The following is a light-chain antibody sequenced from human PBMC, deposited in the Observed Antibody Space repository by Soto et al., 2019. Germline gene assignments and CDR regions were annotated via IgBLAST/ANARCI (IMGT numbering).Light chain of an antibody. Sequence: ETVLTQSPGTLSLSPGERVTLSCRASQSVIYLSWYQQKHGQAASILIYGASSSATGMADRLSGSGSGTDFTLTISRLEPEDFEVYYCQRYDRYPPSWTFGQGTTLEVK. CDR3: QRYDRYPPSWT. J-gene: IGKJ1*01. V-gene: IGKV3-20*01. CDR2: GAS. CDR1: QSVIY.